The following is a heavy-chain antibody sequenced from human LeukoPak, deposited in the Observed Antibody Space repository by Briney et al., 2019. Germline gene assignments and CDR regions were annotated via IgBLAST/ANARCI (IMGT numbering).Heavy chain of an antibody. CDR2: INPNSGDT. V-gene: IGHV1-2*02. CDR3: ARGGSYYYDSSGYCDY. D-gene: IGHD3-22*01. CDR1: GYTFTGYY. J-gene: IGHJ4*02. Sequence: GASVKVSCKASGYTFTGYYIYWVRQAPGQGLEWMGWINPNSGDTNYAQKFQGRVTMTRDTSISTAYMELTRLRSDDTAVYYCARGGSYYYDSSGYCDYWGQGTLVTVSS.